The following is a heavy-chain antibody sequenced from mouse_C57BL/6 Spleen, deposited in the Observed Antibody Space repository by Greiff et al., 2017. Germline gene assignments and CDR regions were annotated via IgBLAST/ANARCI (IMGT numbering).Heavy chain of an antibody. Sequence: QVQLQQPGAELVMPGASVKLSCKASGYTFTSYWMHWVKQRPGQGLEWIGEIDPSDSYTTYNQKFKGKSTLTVDKSSSTAYMQLSSLTSEDSAVYYCARLDYDFDYWGQGTTLTVSS. D-gene: IGHD2-4*01. CDR3: ARLDYDFDY. V-gene: IGHV1-69*01. CDR1: GYTFTSYW. CDR2: IDPSDSYT. J-gene: IGHJ2*01.